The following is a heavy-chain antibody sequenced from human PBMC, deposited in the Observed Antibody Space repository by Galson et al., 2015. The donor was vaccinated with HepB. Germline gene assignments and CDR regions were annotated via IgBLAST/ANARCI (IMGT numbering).Heavy chain of an antibody. Sequence: SLRLSCAASGFTFSSYAMSWVRQAPGKGLEWVSAISGSGGSTYYADSVKGRFTISRDNSKNTLYLQMNSLRAEDTAVYYCAKGRHVVVTAISFDYWGQGTLVTVSS. CDR1: GFTFSSYA. D-gene: IGHD2-21*02. CDR3: AKGRHVVVTAISFDY. V-gene: IGHV3-23*01. J-gene: IGHJ4*02. CDR2: ISGSGGST.